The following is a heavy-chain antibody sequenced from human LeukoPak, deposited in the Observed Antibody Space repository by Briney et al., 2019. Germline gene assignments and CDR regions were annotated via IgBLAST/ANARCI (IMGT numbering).Heavy chain of an antibody. V-gene: IGHV3-7*01. D-gene: IGHD6-13*01. CDR1: GFTFSDYY. CDR3: ARAHSSSWEY. Sequence: GGSLRLSCAASGFTFSDYYMSWVRQAPGKGLEWVANIREGGSEKYYVDSVKGRFTISRDNAKNSLYLQMNSLRAEDTAVYFCARAHSSSWEYWGQGALVPVPS. CDR2: IREGGSEK. J-gene: IGHJ4*02.